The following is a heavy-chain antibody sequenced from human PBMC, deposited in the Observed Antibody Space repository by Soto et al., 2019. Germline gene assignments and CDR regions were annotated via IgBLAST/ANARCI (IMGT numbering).Heavy chain of an antibody. J-gene: IGHJ4*02. CDR2: ISYIGST. Sequence: QVQLQESGPGLVKPSETLSLNCTVSGDSINNYYWNRIRQPPGKGLEWIGYISYIGSTNYNPSLESRVTISVDTSKNQFSLRLSSVTAADTAVYFCARGYCSGVICYLYYFDYWGQGTLVTVSS. CDR1: GDSINNYY. V-gene: IGHV4-59*01. CDR3: ARGYCSGVICYLYYFDY. D-gene: IGHD2-15*01.